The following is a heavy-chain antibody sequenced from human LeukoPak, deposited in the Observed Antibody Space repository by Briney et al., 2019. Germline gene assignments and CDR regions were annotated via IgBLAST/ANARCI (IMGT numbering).Heavy chain of an antibody. J-gene: IGHJ4*02. Sequence: GGSLRLSCAASGFTFSSYTMHWVRQAPGKGLEWVAVISYDGINKYYADSVKGRFTISRDNSKNTLYLQMNSLRAEDTAVYYCAKDYYDFWSGYYTPHYFDYWGQGTLVTVSS. V-gene: IGHV3-30*04. CDR1: GFTFSSYT. CDR2: ISYDGINK. CDR3: AKDYYDFWSGYYTPHYFDY. D-gene: IGHD3-3*01.